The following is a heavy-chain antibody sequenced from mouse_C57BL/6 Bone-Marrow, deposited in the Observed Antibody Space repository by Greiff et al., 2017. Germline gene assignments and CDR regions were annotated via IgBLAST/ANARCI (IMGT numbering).Heavy chain of an antibody. D-gene: IGHD1-1*01. CDR1: GYTFTSYW. J-gene: IGHJ2*01. V-gene: IGHV1-52*01. CDR3: AREETVVAPNYFDY. CDR2: IDPSDSET. Sequence: QVQLQQPGAELVRPGSSVKLSCKASGYTFTSYWMHWVKQRPIQGLEWIGNIDPSDSETHYNQKFKDKATLTVDKSSSTAYMQLSSLTSEDSAVYYCAREETVVAPNYFDYWGQGTTLTVSS.